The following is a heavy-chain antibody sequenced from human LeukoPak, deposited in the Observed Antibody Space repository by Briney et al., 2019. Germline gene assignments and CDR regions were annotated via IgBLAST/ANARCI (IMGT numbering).Heavy chain of an antibody. Sequence: PGGSLRLSCAASGFTFSDYYMSWIRQAPGKGLGWVSYVSSSGSTIYYADSVKGRFTISRDNAKNSLYLQMNSLRAEDTAVYYCARDSQDTAMVNNWFDPWGQGTLVTVSS. D-gene: IGHD5-18*01. CDR3: ARDSQDTAMVNNWFDP. CDR2: VSSSGSTI. V-gene: IGHV3-11*01. CDR1: GFTFSDYY. J-gene: IGHJ5*02.